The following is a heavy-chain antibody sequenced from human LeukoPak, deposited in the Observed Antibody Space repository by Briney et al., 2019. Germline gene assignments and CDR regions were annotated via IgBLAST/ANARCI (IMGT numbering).Heavy chain of an antibody. V-gene: IGHV3-30-3*01. CDR3: LGGAVAGN. CDR1: GFTFSSYA. CDR2: ISYDGSYK. J-gene: IGHJ4*02. D-gene: IGHD6-19*01. Sequence: GGSLRLSCAASGFTFSSYAMHWVRQAPGKGLEWVAVISYDGSYKYYADSVEGRFTISRDNSKNTLYLQMNSLRAEDTAVYYCLGGAVAGNWGQGTLVTVSS.